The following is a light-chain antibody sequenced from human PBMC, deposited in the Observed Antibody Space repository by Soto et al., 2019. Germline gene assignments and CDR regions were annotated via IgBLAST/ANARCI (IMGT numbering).Light chain of an antibody. V-gene: IGKV3-20*01. CDR1: QSVRNNY. CDR3: QQYAYSPFT. CDR2: GTS. J-gene: IGKJ3*01. Sequence: EIVLTQSPGTLSLSPGERATLSCRASQSVRNNYIAWYQQKPGQPPSLLIYGTSTRATGVPDRFSVTGSGTDFTLTISRLEPEDFAMYYCQQYAYSPFTFGPGTKVDI.